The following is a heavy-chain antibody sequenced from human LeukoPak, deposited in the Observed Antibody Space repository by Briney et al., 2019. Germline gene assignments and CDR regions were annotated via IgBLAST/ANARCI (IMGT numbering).Heavy chain of an antibody. D-gene: IGHD6-6*01. CDR1: GITLSNYG. V-gene: IGHV3-23*01. CDR2: ISDSGGST. J-gene: IGHJ4*02. Sequence: GGSLGLSCAVSGITLSNYGMSWVRQAPGKGLEWVAGISDSGGSTNYADSVKGRFTLSRDNAKDSLFLQMNSLRPEDTALYYCAKSGTYSSSSGYIDSWGQGTLVTVSS. CDR3: AKSGTYSSSSGYIDS.